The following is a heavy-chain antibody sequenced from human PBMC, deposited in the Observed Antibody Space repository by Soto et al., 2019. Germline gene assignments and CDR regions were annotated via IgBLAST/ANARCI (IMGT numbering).Heavy chain of an antibody. V-gene: IGHV3-30*18. CDR3: AKVRKRYSGSPYGMDV. D-gene: IGHD1-26*01. J-gene: IGHJ6*02. CDR2: ISYDGSNK. CDR1: GFTFSSYG. Sequence: PGGSLRLSCAASGFTFSSYGMHWVRQAPGKGLEWVAVISYDGSNKYYADSVKGRFTISRDNSKNTLYLQMNSLRAEDTAVYYCAKVRKRYSGSPYGMDVWGQGTTVTVSS.